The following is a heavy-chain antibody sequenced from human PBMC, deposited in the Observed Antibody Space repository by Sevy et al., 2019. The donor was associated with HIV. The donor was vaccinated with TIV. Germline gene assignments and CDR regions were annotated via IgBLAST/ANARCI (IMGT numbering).Heavy chain of an antibody. CDR3: AFHRGGWFSSDYYFDY. D-gene: IGHD3-10*01. CDR1: GGSVSSGSYY. J-gene: IGHJ4*02. V-gene: IGHV4-61*01. Sequence: SETLSLTCTVSGGSVSSGSYYWSWIRQPPGKGLEWIGYIYYSGSTNYNPSLKSRVTISVDTSKNQFSLKLSSVTAADTAVYYCAFHRGGWFSSDYYFDYWGQGTLVTVSS. CDR2: IYYSGST.